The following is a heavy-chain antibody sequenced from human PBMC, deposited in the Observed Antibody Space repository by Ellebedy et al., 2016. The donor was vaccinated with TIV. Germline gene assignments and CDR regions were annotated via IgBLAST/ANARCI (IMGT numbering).Heavy chain of an antibody. CDR3: ARGWGLFDRPGAHWYFDL. Sequence: MPSETLSLTCTVSGGSISNYYWSWIRQAPGKGLEWIAYVYYTGSTSYSPSLKSRVTISVDTSKNQSSLNLSSTTAADTAVYYCARGWGLFDRPGAHWYFDLWGRGTLVTVSS. D-gene: IGHD3-16*01. CDR1: GGSISNYY. J-gene: IGHJ2*01. V-gene: IGHV4-59*01. CDR2: VYYTGST.